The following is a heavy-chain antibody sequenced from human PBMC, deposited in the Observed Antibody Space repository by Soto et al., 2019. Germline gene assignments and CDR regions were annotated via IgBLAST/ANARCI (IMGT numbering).Heavy chain of an antibody. CDR2: IYYSGST. CDR1: GGSISSYY. Sequence: PSETLSLTCTVSGGSISSYYWSWIRQPPGKGLEWIGYIYYSGSTNYNPSLKSRVTISVDTSKNQFSLKLSSVTAADTAGYYCGRGFCGKGLCYRGMDVAGKGTRVTLSS. V-gene: IGHV4-59*01. CDR3: GRGFCGKGLCYRGMDV. J-gene: IGHJ6*04. D-gene: IGHD2-8*01.